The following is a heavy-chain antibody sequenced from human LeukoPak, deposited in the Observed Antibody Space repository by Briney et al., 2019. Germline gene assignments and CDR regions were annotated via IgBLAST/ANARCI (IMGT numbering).Heavy chain of an antibody. CDR1: GFTFSSYG. Sequence: GGSLRLSCAASGFTFSSYGMHWVRQAPGKGLERVAFIRYDGSNKYYADSVKGRFTISRDNSKNTLYLQMNSLRAEDTAVYYCAKDRRPSFGGYMHYFDYWGQGTLVTVSS. D-gene: IGHD3-16*01. J-gene: IGHJ4*02. V-gene: IGHV3-30*02. CDR2: IRYDGSNK. CDR3: AKDRRPSFGGYMHYFDY.